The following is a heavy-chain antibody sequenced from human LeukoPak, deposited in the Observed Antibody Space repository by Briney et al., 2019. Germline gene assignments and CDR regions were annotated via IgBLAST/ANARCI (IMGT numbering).Heavy chain of an antibody. D-gene: IGHD3-3*01. Sequence: GASVKVSCKASGYTFTSYGISWVRQAPGQGLEWMGWISAYNGNTNYAQKLQGRVTMTTDTSTSTAYMELRSLRSDDTAVYYCARDRTIFGVVIGYYYMDVWGKGTTVTVSS. V-gene: IGHV1-18*01. CDR2: ISAYNGNT. J-gene: IGHJ6*03. CDR3: ARDRTIFGVVIGYYYMDV. CDR1: GYTFTSYG.